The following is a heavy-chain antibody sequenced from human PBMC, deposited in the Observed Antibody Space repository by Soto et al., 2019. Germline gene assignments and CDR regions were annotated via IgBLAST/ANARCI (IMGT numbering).Heavy chain of an antibody. V-gene: IGHV3-23*01. CDR1: GFTFSSYA. CDR3: AKVSPVLRYFDWLGTFDY. Sequence: VQLLESGGGLVQPGGSLRLSCAASGFTFSSYAMSWVRQAPGKGLEWVSAISGSGGSTYYADSVKGRFTISRDNSKNTLYLQMNSLRAEDTAVYYCAKVSPVLRYFDWLGTFDYWGQGTLVTVSS. CDR2: ISGSGGST. J-gene: IGHJ4*02. D-gene: IGHD3-9*01.